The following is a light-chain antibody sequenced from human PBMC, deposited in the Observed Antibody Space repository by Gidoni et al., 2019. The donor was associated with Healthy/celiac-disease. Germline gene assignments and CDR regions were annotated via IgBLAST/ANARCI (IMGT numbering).Light chain of an antibody. J-gene: IGKJ1*01. V-gene: IGKV3-11*01. CDR2: DAA. CDR3: QQRSNWPPT. CDR1: PSVSSY. Sequence: ELVLTQSPATLSLSPGERSALSCRASPSVSSYLAWYQPKPGQAPRLLIYDAANRATGIPARFSGSGSGTDFTLTISSLEPEDVAVYYCQQRSNWPPTFGQXTKVEIK.